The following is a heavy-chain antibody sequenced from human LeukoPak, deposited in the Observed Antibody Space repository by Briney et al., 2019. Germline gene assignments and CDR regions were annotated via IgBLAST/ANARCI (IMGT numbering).Heavy chain of an antibody. D-gene: IGHD3-22*01. J-gene: IGHJ3*01. CDR2: IFHTGSI. CDR3: ARMGVSYYYDSSTYYPAAFDV. V-gene: IGHV4-38-2*01. Sequence: SETLSLTCGVSGYSISSGYYWGWIRQSPGEGLEWIATIFHTGSIYYNPSLKSRLTLSVDTSKNQFTLKLNSVSAADTAVYYCARMGVSYYYDSSTYYPAAFDVWDQGTMVSVSS. CDR1: GYSISSGYY.